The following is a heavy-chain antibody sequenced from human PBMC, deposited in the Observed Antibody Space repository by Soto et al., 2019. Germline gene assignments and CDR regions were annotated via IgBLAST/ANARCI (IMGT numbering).Heavy chain of an antibody. CDR2: IKQDGSEK. CDR3: ARGYYDSSGYYWVFDY. Sequence: GGSLRLSCAASGFTFRSHWMSWVRQAPGKGLEWVANIKQDGSEKYYVDSVKGRVTISRDNAKNSLDLQMNSLRADDTAVYYCARGYYDSSGYYWVFDYWGQGTLVTVSS. CDR1: GFTFRSHW. V-gene: IGHV3-7*01. J-gene: IGHJ4*02. D-gene: IGHD3-22*01.